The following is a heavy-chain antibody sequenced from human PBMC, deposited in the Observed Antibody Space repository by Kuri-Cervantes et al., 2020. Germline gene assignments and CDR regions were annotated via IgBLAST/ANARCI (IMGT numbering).Heavy chain of an antibody. CDR2: INPNSGGT. J-gene: IGHJ6*04. CDR3: DV. V-gene: IGHV1-18*01. CDR1: GGTFSSYA. Sequence: GESLKISCKASGGTFSSYAISWVRQAPGQGLEWMGWINPNSGGTNYAQKLQGRVTMTTDTSTSTAYMDLSRLKSDDTAVDYKDVWGKGTTVTVSS.